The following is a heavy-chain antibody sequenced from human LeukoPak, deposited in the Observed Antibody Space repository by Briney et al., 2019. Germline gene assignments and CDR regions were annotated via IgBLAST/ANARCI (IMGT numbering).Heavy chain of an antibody. Sequence: GGSLRLSCAASGFTFSSYSMNWVRQAPGKGLEWVSSIGGSSAFIHYADSVKGRFTISRDNANNSLYLQMNSLRAEDTAVYYCARDYLVVPAAMWWFDPWGQGTLVTVSS. CDR2: IGGSSAFI. CDR3: ARDYLVVPAAMWWFDP. V-gene: IGHV3-21*01. J-gene: IGHJ5*02. CDR1: GFTFSSYS. D-gene: IGHD2-2*01.